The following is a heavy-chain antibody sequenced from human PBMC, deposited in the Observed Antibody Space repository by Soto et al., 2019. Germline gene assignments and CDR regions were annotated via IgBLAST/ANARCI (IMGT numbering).Heavy chain of an antibody. Sequence: GGSLRLSCAASGFIFSNQAVSWVRQVPGKGLEWVSGISAGGNLIYYADSVRGRFTMSRDNSKNMLYLQMNSLRAEDTAVYFCAKRQGIGAAAKNFDFWGQGARVTVSS. CDR1: GFIFSNQA. D-gene: IGHD6-13*01. CDR3: AKRQGIGAAAKNFDF. J-gene: IGHJ4*02. CDR2: ISAGGNLI. V-gene: IGHV3-23*01.